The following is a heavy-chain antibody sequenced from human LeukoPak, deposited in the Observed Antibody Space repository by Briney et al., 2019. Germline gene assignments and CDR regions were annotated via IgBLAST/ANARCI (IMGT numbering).Heavy chain of an antibody. CDR2: INQSGST. CDR3: ARGLTLRAMVEGPNYFDY. Sequence: SETLSLTCADYGGSFSGYYWSWIRQPLGKGLEWIGEINQSGSTNYNPSLKSRVTISVDTSTNQFSLKLSSVTAADTAVYYCARGLTLRAMVEGPNYFDYWGQGTLVTVSS. V-gene: IGHV4-34*01. J-gene: IGHJ4*02. D-gene: IGHD5-18*01. CDR1: GGSFSGYY.